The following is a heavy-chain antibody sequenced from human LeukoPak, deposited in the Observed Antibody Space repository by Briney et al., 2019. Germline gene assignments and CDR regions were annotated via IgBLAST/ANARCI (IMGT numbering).Heavy chain of an antibody. CDR3: AKDLDYYDSSGYCVFDY. CDR2: ISSSGSTI. J-gene: IGHJ4*02. D-gene: IGHD3-22*01. CDR1: GFTFSGYC. Sequence: GGSLRLSCAASGFTFSGYCMSWIRQAPGKGLEWISYISSSGSTIYYADSVKGRFTISRDNSKNTLYLQMNSLRAEDTAVYYCAKDLDYYDSSGYCVFDYWGQGTLVTVSS. V-gene: IGHV3-11*01.